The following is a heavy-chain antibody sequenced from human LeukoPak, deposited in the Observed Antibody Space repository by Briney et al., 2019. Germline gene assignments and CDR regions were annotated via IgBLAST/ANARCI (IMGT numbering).Heavy chain of an antibody. J-gene: IGHJ4*02. CDR3: ARVLTHFDY. Sequence: PSETLSLTCTVSGGSVRSGSYYWSWIRQPPGKGLEWIGYIYYSGSTNYNPSLKSRVTISVDTSKNQFSLKLSSVTAADTAVYYCARVLTHFDYWGQGTLVTVSS. V-gene: IGHV4-61*01. CDR1: GGSVRSGSYY. CDR2: IYYSGST.